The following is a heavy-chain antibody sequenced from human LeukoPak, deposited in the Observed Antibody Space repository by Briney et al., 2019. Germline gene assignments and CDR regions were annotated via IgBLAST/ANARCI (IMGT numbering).Heavy chain of an antibody. Sequence: PGGSLRLSCAASGFTVSSNYMSWVRQAPGKGLEWVSVIYSDRSTYYADSVKGRFTISRDNSKNTLFLQMNSLRAEDTAVYYCARDRYYDFWSGYYKGYYFDYWGQGTLVTVSS. V-gene: IGHV3-66*01. D-gene: IGHD3-3*01. CDR3: ARDRYYDFWSGYYKGYYFDY. J-gene: IGHJ4*02. CDR2: IYSDRST. CDR1: GFTVSSNY.